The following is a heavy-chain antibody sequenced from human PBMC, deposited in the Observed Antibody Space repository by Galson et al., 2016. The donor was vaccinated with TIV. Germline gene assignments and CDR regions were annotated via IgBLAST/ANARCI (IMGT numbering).Heavy chain of an antibody. CDR3: TREIAGTTVHS. CDR2: VYYTGGT. Sequence: SETLSLTCTVSGHSSTRDYYWGWIRQPPGKGLEWIGSVYYTGGTYYNPSLRSRVTVSLDTSNNQFFLKLSSVTAADTAVYYCTREIAGTTVHSWGQGALVTVSS. CDR1: GHSSTRDYY. V-gene: IGHV4-38-2*02. D-gene: IGHD1-7*01. J-gene: IGHJ4*02.